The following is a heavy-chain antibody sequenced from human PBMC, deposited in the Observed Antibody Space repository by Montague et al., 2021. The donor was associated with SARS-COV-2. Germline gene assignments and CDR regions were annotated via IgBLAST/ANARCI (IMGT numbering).Heavy chain of an antibody. Sequence: SETLSLTCTVSGGSISSPDYYWGWIRQSPGKGLEWIGSIYYAGRTYYNPSLRSRVSFSMDTSKNHFSLSLNSVTAADTAVYFCARQLPSYCSTNRCYHYYSGVWGQGALGTVSP. CDR2: IYYAGRT. CDR1: GGSISSPDYY. D-gene: IGHD2-2*01. CDR3: ARQLPSYCSTNRCYHYYSGV. J-gene: IGHJ4*02. V-gene: IGHV4-39*01.